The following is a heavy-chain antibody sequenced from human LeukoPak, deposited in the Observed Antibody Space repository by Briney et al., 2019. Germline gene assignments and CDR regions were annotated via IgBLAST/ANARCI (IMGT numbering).Heavy chain of an antibody. V-gene: IGHV3-64*01. CDR1: GFTFSSYA. D-gene: IGHD2-21*02. CDR3: ARGAYCGGDCYWGAFDI. J-gene: IGHJ3*02. CDR2: ISSNGGST. Sequence: PGGSLRLSCAASGFTFSSYAMHWVRQAPGKGLEYVSAISSNGGSTYYANSVKGRFTISRDNSKNTLYLQMGSLRAEDMAVYYCARGAYCGGDCYWGAFDIWGQGTMVTVPS.